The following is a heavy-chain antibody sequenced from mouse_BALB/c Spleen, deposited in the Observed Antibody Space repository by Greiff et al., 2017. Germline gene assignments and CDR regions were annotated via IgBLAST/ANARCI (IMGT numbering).Heavy chain of an antibody. CDR2: IWAGGST. CDR3: ASPYDYDPFAY. J-gene: IGHJ3*01. Sequence: VMLVESGPGLVAPSQSLSITCTVSGFSLTSYGVHWVRQPPGKGLEWLGVIWAGGSTNYNSALMSRLSISKDNSKSQVFLKTNSLQTDDTAMYYCASPYDYDPFAYWGQGTLVTVSA. D-gene: IGHD2-4*01. CDR1: GFSLTSYG. V-gene: IGHV2-9*02.